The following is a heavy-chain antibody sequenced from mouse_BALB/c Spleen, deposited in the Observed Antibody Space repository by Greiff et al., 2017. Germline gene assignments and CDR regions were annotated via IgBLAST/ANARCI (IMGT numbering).Heavy chain of an antibody. V-gene: IGHV5-6-4*01. CDR1: GFTFSSYT. D-gene: IGHD1-1*01. J-gene: IGHJ2*01. CDR3: TRDSGSSYFDY. Sequence: EVQVVESGGGLVKPGGSLKLSCAASGFTFSSYTMSWVRQTPEKRLEWVATISSGCSYTYYPDSVKGRFTISRDNAKNTLYLQMSSLKSEDTAMYYCTRDSGSSYFDYWGQGTTLTVSS. CDR2: ISSGCSYT.